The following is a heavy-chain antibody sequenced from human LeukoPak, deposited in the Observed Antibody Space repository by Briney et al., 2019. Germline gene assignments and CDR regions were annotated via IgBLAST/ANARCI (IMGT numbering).Heavy chain of an antibody. D-gene: IGHD1-26*01. V-gene: IGHV3-21*01. CDR3: TSRSGSSLEVDY. Sequence: PGGSLRLSCAASGFTFSSYSMNWVRQAPGKGLEWVSSISTSSSSIYYADSVKGRFTVSRDDAKNSMYLQMNSLRAEDTAVYYCTSRSGSSLEVDYWGQGSLVTVSS. CDR2: ISTSSSSI. J-gene: IGHJ4*02. CDR1: GFTFSSYS.